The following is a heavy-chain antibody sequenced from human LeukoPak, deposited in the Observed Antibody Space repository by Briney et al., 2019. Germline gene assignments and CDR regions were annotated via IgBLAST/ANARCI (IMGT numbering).Heavy chain of an antibody. CDR1: GYTLTELS. Sequence: ASVKVSCKVSGYTLTELSMHWVRQAPGKGLEWMGGFDPEDGDTIYAQKFQGRVTMTEDTSTDTAYMELSSLRSEDTAVYYCATLTTHIVVVPAAIRRGYYYYGMDVWGQGTTVTVSS. D-gene: IGHD2-2*02. J-gene: IGHJ6*02. CDR3: ATLTTHIVVVPAAIRRGYYYYGMDV. CDR2: FDPEDGDT. V-gene: IGHV1-24*01.